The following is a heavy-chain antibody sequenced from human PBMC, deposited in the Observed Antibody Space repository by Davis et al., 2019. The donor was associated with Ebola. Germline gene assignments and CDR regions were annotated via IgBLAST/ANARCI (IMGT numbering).Heavy chain of an antibody. V-gene: IGHV5-51*01. J-gene: IGHJ6*03. CDR1: GYSFTSYW. D-gene: IGHD2-2*01. Sequence: KVSCKGSGYSFTSYWIGWVRQMPGKGLEWMGIIYPGDSDTNYSPSFQGHVTISADKSISTAYLQWSSLKASDTAMYYCATRGPDYCSSTSCHWFSYYMDVWGKGTTVTVSS. CDR2: IYPGDSDT. CDR3: ATRGPDYCSSTSCHWFSYYMDV.